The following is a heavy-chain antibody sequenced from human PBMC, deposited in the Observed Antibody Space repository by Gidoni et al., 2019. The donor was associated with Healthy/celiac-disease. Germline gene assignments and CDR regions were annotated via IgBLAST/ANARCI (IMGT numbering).Heavy chain of an antibody. CDR1: GFPCSSYW. D-gene: IGHD1-26*01. J-gene: IGHJ4*02. CDR3: AREKWGPYSGSQGGNYFDY. Sequence: EVQLVESGGGLVQPGGSRRLSCAASGFPCSSYWMTWVRQAPGKGLEWVASIKQDGSEKYYVDSVKGRFTISRDNTKNSLYLQMNSLRAEDTAVYYCAREKWGPYSGSQGGNYFDYWGQGTLVTVSS. CDR2: IKQDGSEK. V-gene: IGHV3-7*01.